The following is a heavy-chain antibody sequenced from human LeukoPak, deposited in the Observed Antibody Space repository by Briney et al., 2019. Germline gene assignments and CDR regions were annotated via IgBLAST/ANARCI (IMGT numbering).Heavy chain of an antibody. CDR2: ISGDSRDI. Sequence: GGSLRLSCEVSGFNPSDSYMTWMRQTPGRGLEWLAYISGDSRDIYYAASVRGRFTISRDNSKNSLYLQMNSLRPEDTALYYCAKEGDYYGSGSHRDAFDMWGQGTMVTVSS. V-gene: IGHV3-11*04. D-gene: IGHD3-10*01. CDR1: GFNPSDSY. CDR3: AKEGDYYGSGSHRDAFDM. J-gene: IGHJ3*02.